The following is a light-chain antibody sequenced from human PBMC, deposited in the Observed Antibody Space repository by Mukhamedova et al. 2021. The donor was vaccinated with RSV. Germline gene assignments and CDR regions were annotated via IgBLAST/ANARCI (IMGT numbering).Light chain of an antibody. J-gene: IGKJ4*01. CDR3: QQYDNLPPLT. CDR2: DTS. Sequence: GSYKQWYQRRVHGKAPKLLIYDTSNLETGVPSRFSGSGSGTDFTFTISSLQPEDIATYYCQQYDNLPPLTFGGGTKVEIK. CDR1: GSY. V-gene: IGKV1-33*01.